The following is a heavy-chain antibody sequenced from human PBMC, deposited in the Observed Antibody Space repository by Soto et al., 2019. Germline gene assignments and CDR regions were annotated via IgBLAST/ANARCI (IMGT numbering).Heavy chain of an antibody. J-gene: IGHJ4*02. Sequence: GGSLRLSCAASGFIFSDYWMSWVRQAPGKVPEWVANIKFDGSEKQYVDSVRGRFTISRDNSRNSLFLQMNSLRAGETAVYYCVKDGGYCSSSTCYSPRNHYFDSWGQGTLVTVSS. CDR1: GFIFSDYW. CDR2: IKFDGSEK. V-gene: IGHV3-7*03. D-gene: IGHD2-2*01. CDR3: VKDGGYCSSSTCYSPRNHYFDS.